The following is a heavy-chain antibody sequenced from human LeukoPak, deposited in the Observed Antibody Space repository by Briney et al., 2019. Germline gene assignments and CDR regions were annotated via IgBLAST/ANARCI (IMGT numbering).Heavy chain of an antibody. V-gene: IGHV1-18*01. Sequence: EASVKVSCKASGYTFTSYGISWVRQAPGQGLEWMGWISAYNGNTNYAQKLQGRVTMTTDTSTSTAYMELRSLRSDDTAVYYCARDASLSSSWLIYYYYYYMDVWGKGTTVTVSS. CDR3: ARDASLSSSWLIYYYYYYMDV. D-gene: IGHD6-13*01. J-gene: IGHJ6*03. CDR1: GYTFTSYG. CDR2: ISAYNGNT.